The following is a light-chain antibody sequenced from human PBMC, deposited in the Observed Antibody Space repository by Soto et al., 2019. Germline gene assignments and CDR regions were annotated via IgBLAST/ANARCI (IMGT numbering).Light chain of an antibody. V-gene: IGKV3-11*01. CDR1: QTINNN. CDR3: QQRSKWPVT. Sequence: VMTDSPSTLSVTPLERATLSCRASQTINNNVAWYQLKDGQVPRLLIYGASTRATDVPARFSGSGSGTDFTLTISSLEAEDFALYYCQQRSKWPVTFGGGTKVDIK. CDR2: GAS. J-gene: IGKJ4*01.